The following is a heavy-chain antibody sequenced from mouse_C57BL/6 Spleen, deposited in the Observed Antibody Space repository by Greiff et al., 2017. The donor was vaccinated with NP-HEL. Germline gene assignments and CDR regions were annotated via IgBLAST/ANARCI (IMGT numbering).Heavy chain of an antibody. V-gene: IGHV5-4*03. J-gene: IGHJ1*03. D-gene: IGHD1-1*01. Sequence: EVMLVESGGGLVKPGGSLKLSCAASGFTFSSYAMSWVRQTPEKRLEWVATISDGGSYTYYPDNVKGRFTISRDNAKNNLYLQMSHLKSEDTAMYYCASLITTVVRYFDVWGTGTTVTVSS. CDR3: ASLITTVVRYFDV. CDR2: ISDGGSYT. CDR1: GFTFSSYA.